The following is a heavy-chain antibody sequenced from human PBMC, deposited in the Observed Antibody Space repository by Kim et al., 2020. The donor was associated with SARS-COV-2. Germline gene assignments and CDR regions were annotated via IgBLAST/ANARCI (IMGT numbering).Heavy chain of an antibody. J-gene: IGHJ4*02. D-gene: IGHD3-10*01. Sequence: YHPSLKSRVTISVDTSKNQFSLKLSSVTAADTAVYYCARGGAYGSEADYWGQGTLVTVSS. V-gene: IGHV4-59*09. CDR3: ARGGAYGSEADY.